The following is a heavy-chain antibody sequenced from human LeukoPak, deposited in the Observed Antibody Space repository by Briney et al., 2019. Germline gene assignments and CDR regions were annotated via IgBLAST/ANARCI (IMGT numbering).Heavy chain of an antibody. V-gene: IGHV3-21*01. CDR3: ARRLSHRTMAEEFYDPVGYYFDY. Sequence: GGSLRLSCAASGFTFSSYSMNWVRQAPGKGLEWVSSISSSSSYIYYADSVKGRFTISRDNAKNSLYLQMNSLRAEDTAVYYCARRLSHRTMAEEFYDPVGYYFDYWGQGTLVTVSS. CDR1: GFTFSSYS. CDR2: ISSSSSYI. J-gene: IGHJ4*02. D-gene: IGHD3-10*01.